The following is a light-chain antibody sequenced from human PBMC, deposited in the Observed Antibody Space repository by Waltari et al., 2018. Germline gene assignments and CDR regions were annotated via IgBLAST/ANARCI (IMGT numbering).Light chain of an antibody. CDR3: QQYNNWPPWT. J-gene: IGKJ1*01. CDR2: GAS. V-gene: IGKV3-15*01. CDR1: QIVSSN. Sequence: EIVMKQSPATLSVSPGERATLSCRASQIVSSNLAWYQQNPGQAPRLLIYGASTRATGIPARFSGSGSGTEFTLTISSLQSEDFAVYYCQQYNNWPPWTFGQGTKVEIK.